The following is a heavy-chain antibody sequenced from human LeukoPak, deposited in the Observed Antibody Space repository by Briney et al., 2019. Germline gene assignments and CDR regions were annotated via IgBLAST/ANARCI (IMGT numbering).Heavy chain of an antibody. CDR3: ARAVYNSLGCLDQ. V-gene: IGHV4-59*01. Sequence: PSETLSLTCTVSGGSISSYYWNWIRQPPGKGLEWIGYVYNTGSTNFNPSLNSRVTISVDTSNNQFSLKLSSVTAADTAVYYCARAVYNSLGCLDQWGQGTLVTVSS. CDR1: GGSISSYY. D-gene: IGHD5-24*01. CDR2: VYNTGST. J-gene: IGHJ4*02.